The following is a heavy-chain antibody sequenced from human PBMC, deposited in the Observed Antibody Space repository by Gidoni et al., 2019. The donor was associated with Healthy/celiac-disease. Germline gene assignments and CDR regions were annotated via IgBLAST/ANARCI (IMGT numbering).Heavy chain of an antibody. D-gene: IGHD3-16*01. CDR2: INPSGGIT. J-gene: IGHJ4*02. V-gene: IGHV1-46*01. CDR3: ARGASSGGVIDY. CDR1: GYTFTSYY. Sequence: QVQLVQSGAEVKKPGASVKVSCKASGYTFTSYYMHWVRQAPGQGLVWMGIINPSGGITNYAQKFQGRITMTRDTSTSTVYMQLSSLRSEDTAVYYCARGASSGGVIDYWGQGTLVTVSS.